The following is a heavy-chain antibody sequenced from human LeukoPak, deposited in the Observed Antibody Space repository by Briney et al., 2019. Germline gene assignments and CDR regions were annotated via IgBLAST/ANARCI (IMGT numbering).Heavy chain of an antibody. V-gene: IGHV4-4*07. CDR2: VYTSGST. J-gene: IGHJ4*02. D-gene: IGHD5-12*01. Sequence: VYTSGSTYYNPSLKSRVTISVDMSKNQFSLKLSSVTAADTAVYYCARDMVAVDYWGQGTLVTVSS. CDR3: ARDMVAVDY.